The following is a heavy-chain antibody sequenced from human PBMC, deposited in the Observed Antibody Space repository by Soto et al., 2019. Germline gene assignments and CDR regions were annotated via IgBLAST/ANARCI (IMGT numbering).Heavy chain of an antibody. CDR2: TYYRSKWYN. Sequence: QVQLQQSEPGLVKPSQTLSLTCAISGDSVSSSSVTWNWIRQSPSRGLEWLGRTYYRSKWYNDYAESVKSRITINPDTSKNQFSLHLNSVTPEDTAVYYCGRLIGNSWLDFWGQGTLVTVSS. J-gene: IGHJ5*01. CDR3: GRLIGNSWLDF. V-gene: IGHV6-1*01. CDR1: GDSVSSSSVT. D-gene: IGHD1-26*01.